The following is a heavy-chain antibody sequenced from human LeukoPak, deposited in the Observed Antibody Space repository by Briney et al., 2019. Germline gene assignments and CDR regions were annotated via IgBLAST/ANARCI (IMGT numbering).Heavy chain of an antibody. CDR2: IYYSGTT. CDR1: GGSISSYY. V-gene: IGHV4-59*01. D-gene: IGHD7-27*01. CDR3: ARGANWGSPDY. Sequence: SETLSLTCTVSGGSISSYYWSWIRQPPGKGLEWIGYIYYSGTTNYNPSLKSRVTISLDTSKSQFSLKLSSVTAADTAVYYCARGANWGSPDYWGQGTLVTVSS. J-gene: IGHJ4*02.